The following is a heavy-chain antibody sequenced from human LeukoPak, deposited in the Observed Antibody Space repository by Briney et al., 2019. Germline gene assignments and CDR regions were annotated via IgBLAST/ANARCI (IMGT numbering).Heavy chain of an antibody. Sequence: GGSLRLSCAASGFTFSGYWMTWLRQAPGKGPEWVANIDEDGSAKYYLGSVKGRFTISRDNAKNSLYLQMNNLRAEDTALYYCARRIAVAGGGTAFDLWGQGTMVTVSS. D-gene: IGHD6-19*01. CDR3: ARRIAVAGGGTAFDL. V-gene: IGHV3-7*03. CDR1: GFTFSGYW. J-gene: IGHJ3*01. CDR2: IDEDGSAK.